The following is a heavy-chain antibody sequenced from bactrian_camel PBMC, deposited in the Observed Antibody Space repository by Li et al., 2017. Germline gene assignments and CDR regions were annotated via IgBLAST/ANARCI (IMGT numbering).Heavy chain of an antibody. J-gene: IGHJ4*01. V-gene: IGHV3S53*01. D-gene: IGHD2*01. CDR3: AADLQWCRSGYFDPYARLGY. CDR1: GYLYNSYY. CDR2: IDSDGIA. Sequence: VQLVESGGGSVQAGGSLTLSCAASGYLYNSYYMGWFRQTPGKEREGVAAIDSDGIASYIDSVKGRFTISRDGAQRTIHLQMNRLEPEDTAIYYCAADLQWCRSGYFDPYARLGYRGQGTQVTV.